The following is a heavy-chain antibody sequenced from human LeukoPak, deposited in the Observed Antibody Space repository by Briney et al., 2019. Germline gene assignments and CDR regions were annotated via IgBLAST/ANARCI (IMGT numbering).Heavy chain of an antibody. CDR3: AKAGANCGGDCHSDY. Sequence: GSLRLSCAASGFTFSSYGMHWVRQAPGKGLEWVAVIWYDGSNKYYADSVKGRFTISRDNSKNTLYLQMNSLRAEDTAVYYCAKAGANCGGDCHSDYWGQGTLVTVSS. V-gene: IGHV3-33*06. CDR1: GFTFSSYG. CDR2: IWYDGSNK. J-gene: IGHJ4*02. D-gene: IGHD2-21*02.